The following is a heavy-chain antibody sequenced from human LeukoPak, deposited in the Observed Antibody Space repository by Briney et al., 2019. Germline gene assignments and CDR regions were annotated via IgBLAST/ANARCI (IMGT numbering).Heavy chain of an antibody. Sequence: PGGSLRLSCAASGFTFSSYGMHWVRQAPGKGLEWVAIISYDGSNKYYADSVKGRFTISRDNSKNTLYLQMNSLRAEDTAVYYCGRGGSSGYNYNAFDVWGQGTRVTVSS. CDR1: GFTFSSYG. CDR2: ISYDGSNK. V-gene: IGHV3-30*03. CDR3: GRGGSSGYNYNAFDV. J-gene: IGHJ3*01. D-gene: IGHD3-22*01.